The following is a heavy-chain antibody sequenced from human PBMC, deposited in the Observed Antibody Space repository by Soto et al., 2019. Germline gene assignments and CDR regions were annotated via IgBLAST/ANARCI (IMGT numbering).Heavy chain of an antibody. CDR3: ALALGPTTGLDY. Sequence: QVQLQESGPGLVKPSQTLSLTCSVSGASTVSHYHWTWIRQPPGKGLEWMGYIFNSGTTFYNPSLTSRLFISMDTSGNHFSLELRSVTAADTAVYYCALALGPTTGLDYWCQGTLVTVSS. V-gene: IGHV4-31*02. CDR1: GASTVSHYH. D-gene: IGHD1-26*01. CDR2: IFNSGTT. J-gene: IGHJ4*02.